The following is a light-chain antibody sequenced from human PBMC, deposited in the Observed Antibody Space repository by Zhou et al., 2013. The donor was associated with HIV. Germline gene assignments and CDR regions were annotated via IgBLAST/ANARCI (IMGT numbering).Light chain of an antibody. CDR2: GAS. CDR3: QQYKDWPLT. CDR1: QSISSN. Sequence: EIVMTQSPVTLSVSPGERATLSCGASQSISSNVAWYQQKPGQAPRLLIFGASARASGIPDRFSASGSGTEFTLTISSLQPEDFAVYYCQQYKDWPLTFGGGTKVEIK. V-gene: IGKV3D-15*01. J-gene: IGKJ4*01.